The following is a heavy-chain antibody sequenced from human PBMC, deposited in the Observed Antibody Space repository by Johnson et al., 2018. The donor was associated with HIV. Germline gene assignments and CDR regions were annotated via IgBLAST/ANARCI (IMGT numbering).Heavy chain of an antibody. CDR1: GFTFDDYG. CDR2: IDWNGGRH. J-gene: IGHJ3*02. CDR3: ARQQYYDSSGQGGGLDI. Sequence: VQLVESGGGVVRPGGSLRLSCVASGFTFDDYGMSWVRQAPGKGLEWVSGIDWNGGRHGYVDSVKVRFPISRDNAKNSRYMEMKNLRAEDTALYYCARQQYYDSSGQGGGLDIWGQGTMVTVSS. D-gene: IGHD3-22*01. V-gene: IGHV3-20*04.